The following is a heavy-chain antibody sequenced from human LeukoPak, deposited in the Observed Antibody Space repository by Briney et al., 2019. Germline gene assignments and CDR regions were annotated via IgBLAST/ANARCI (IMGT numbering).Heavy chain of an antibody. CDR3: VAMLRGVGH. J-gene: IGHJ4*02. CDR2: SRHKGNNYAT. V-gene: IGHV3-72*01. Sequence: GGSLRLSCAASGFTFSDHFMDWVRQAPGKGLEWVGRSRHKGNNYATQYAASVKDRFTISRDDSKNSLHLQMNSLKTEDTAVYFCVAMLRGVGHWGQGTLVTVSS. CDR1: GFTFSDHF. D-gene: IGHD3-10*01.